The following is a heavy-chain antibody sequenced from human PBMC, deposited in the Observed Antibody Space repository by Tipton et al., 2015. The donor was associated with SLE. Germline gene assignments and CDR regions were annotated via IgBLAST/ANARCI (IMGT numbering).Heavy chain of an antibody. CDR1: GFTFSSYW. V-gene: IGHV3-7*01. Sequence: SLRLSCAASGFTFSSYWMSWVRQAPGKGLEWVANIKQDGSEKYYVDSVKGRFTISRDNANNSLYLQMNSLRAEDTAVYYCARDRGFTYDDCVWGCYPPAVEFWGPVTLVAVSS. CDR3: ARDRGFTYDDCVWGCYPPAVEF. J-gene: IGHJ4*02. D-gene: IGHD3-16*02. CDR2: IKQDGSEK.